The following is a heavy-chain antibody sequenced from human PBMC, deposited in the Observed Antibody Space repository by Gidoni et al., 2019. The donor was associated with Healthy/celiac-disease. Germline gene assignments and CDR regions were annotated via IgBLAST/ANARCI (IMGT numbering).Heavy chain of an antibody. Sequence: EVQLVQSGAEVKKPGESLKISCKGSGYSFTSYWLGWVRQMPGKGLEWMGIIYPGDSDTRYSPSFQGQVTISADKSISTAYLQWSSLKASDTAMYYCARGINCSSTSCYRKNWFDPWGQGTLVTVSS. CDR3: ARGINCSSTSCYRKNWFDP. CDR1: GYSFTSYW. D-gene: IGHD2-2*02. J-gene: IGHJ5*02. CDR2: IYPGDSDT. V-gene: IGHV5-51*03.